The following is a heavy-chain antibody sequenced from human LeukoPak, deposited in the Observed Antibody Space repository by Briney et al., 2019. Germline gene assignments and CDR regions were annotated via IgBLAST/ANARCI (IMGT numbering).Heavy chain of an antibody. CDR2: ISYDGSNK. D-gene: IGHD3-10*01. CDR1: GFTFSSYA. J-gene: IGHJ4*02. V-gene: IGHV3-30-3*01. Sequence: GRSLRLSCAASGFTFSSYAMHWVRQAPGKGLEWVAVISYDGSNKYYADSVKGRFTISRDNSKNTLYLQMNSLRAEDTAVYYCARDAYGFGESFFDYWGQGTLVTVSS. CDR3: ARDAYGFGESFFDY.